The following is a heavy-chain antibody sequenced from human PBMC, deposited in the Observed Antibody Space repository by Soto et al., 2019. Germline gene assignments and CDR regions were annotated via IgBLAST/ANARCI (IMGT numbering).Heavy chain of an antibody. CDR1: GGTFSSYA. D-gene: IGHD2-15*01. J-gene: IGHJ6*02. CDR2: IIPIFGTA. Sequence: QVQLVQSGAEVKKPGSSVKVSCKASGGTFSSYAISWVRQAPGQGLEWMGGIIPIFGTANYAQKFQGRVTITADESTSTAYMELSSLRSEDTAVYYCARDCSGDSGFSYYGLDVWGQGTTVTVSS. V-gene: IGHV1-69*12. CDR3: ARDCSGDSGFSYYGLDV.